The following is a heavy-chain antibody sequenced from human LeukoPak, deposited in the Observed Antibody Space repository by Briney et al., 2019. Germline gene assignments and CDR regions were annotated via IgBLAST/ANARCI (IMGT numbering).Heavy chain of an antibody. CDR3: AKDHRYSSSWSLDY. CDR2: ISSSGDTV. Sequence: GGSLRLSCAASRFTFSDYYMSWIRQAPGKGLEWVSYISSSGDTVSYADSVKGRFTISRDNSKNTLYLQMNSLRAEDTAVYYCAKDHRYSSSWSLDYWGQGTLVTVSS. V-gene: IGHV3-11*04. D-gene: IGHD6-13*01. CDR1: RFTFSDYY. J-gene: IGHJ4*02.